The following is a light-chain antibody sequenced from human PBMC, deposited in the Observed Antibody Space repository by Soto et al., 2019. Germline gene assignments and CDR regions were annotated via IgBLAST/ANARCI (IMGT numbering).Light chain of an antibody. V-gene: IGKV3-11*01. CDR2: DAS. CDR3: QQRSNWPPEVT. J-gene: IGKJ3*01. Sequence: EIVWTQSPDTLSLSPGERATLSCRASQRVSSSLAWYQQNPGQAPRLLIYDASNRATGIPARFSGSGSGTDFTLTISSLEPEDFAVYYCQQRSNWPPEVTFGPGTKVDIK. CDR1: QRVSSS.